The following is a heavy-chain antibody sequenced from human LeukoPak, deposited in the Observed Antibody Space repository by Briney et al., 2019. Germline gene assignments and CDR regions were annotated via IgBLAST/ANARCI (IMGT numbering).Heavy chain of an antibody. V-gene: IGHV3-64D*09. Sequence: GGSLRLSCSASGFTFSTSAMHWVRQAPGKGLEFVSAISSNGDNTYYADSLKDRFTISRDNSKNTMFLQMSSLRAEDTAVYYCVKVGTYSGSSYDMDVWGQGTTVTVSS. CDR1: GFTFSTSA. D-gene: IGHD6-6*01. J-gene: IGHJ6*02. CDR3: VKVGTYSGSSYDMDV. CDR2: ISSNGDNT.